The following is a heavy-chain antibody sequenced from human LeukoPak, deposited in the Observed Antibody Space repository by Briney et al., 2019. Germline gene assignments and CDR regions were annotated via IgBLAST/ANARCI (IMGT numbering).Heavy chain of an antibody. Sequence: GGSLRLSCAASGFTFSSYSMNWVRQAPGKGLEWVAFIRYDGSNKYYADSVKGRFTISRDNSKNTLYLQMNSLRAEDTAVYYCAKDGRIRVRGVILLSDFDYWGQGTLVTVSS. CDR2: IRYDGSNK. CDR3: AKDGRIRVRGVILLSDFDY. V-gene: IGHV3-30*02. D-gene: IGHD3-10*01. CDR1: GFTFSSYS. J-gene: IGHJ4*02.